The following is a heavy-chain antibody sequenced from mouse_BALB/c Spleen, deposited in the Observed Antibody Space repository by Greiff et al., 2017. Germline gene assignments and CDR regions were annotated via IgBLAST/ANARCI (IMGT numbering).Heavy chain of an antibody. Sequence: VQLQQSGAELMKPGASVKISCKATGYTFSSYWIEWVKQRPGHGLEWIGEILPGSGSTNYNQKFKDKATLTADKSSSTAYMQLSSLTSEDSAVYYCARWTTVFDYWGQGTTLTVSS. V-gene: IGHV1-9*01. J-gene: IGHJ2*01. CDR2: ILPGSGST. CDR3: ARWTTVFDY. CDR1: GYTFSSYW. D-gene: IGHD1-1*01.